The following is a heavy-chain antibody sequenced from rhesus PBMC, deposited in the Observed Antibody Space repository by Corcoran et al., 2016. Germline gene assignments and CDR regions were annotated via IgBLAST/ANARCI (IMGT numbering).Heavy chain of an antibody. V-gene: IGHV4-169*01. J-gene: IGHJ4*01. D-gene: IGHD6-13*01. CDR3: ARGLGLLAAGGFDY. CDR2: IYGSGSRT. Sequence: QLQLQESGPGLVKPSETLSVTCAVSGGSISSSYWSWIRQAPGKGLEWIGYIYGSGSRTNYNPSLKRRVTLSVDTSKNQLSLKLSSVTTADTAVYYCARGLGLLAAGGFDYWGQGVLVTVSS. CDR1: GGSISSSY.